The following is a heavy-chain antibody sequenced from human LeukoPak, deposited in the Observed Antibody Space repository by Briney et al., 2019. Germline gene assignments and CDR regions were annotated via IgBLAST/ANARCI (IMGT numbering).Heavy chain of an antibody. CDR2: IDPSDSYT. Sequence: GESLKISCKGSGYSFTSYWISWVRQMPGKGLEWMGRIDPSDSYTNFSPSFQGHVTVSADKSISTAYLQWSSLKASDTAMYYCARAPAVWFDPWGQGTLVTVSS. CDR3: ARAPAVWFDP. J-gene: IGHJ5*02. CDR1: GYSFTSYW. D-gene: IGHD6-19*01. V-gene: IGHV5-10-1*01.